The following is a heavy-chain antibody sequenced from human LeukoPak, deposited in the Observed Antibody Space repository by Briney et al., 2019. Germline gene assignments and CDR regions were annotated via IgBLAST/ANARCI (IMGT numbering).Heavy chain of an antibody. V-gene: IGHV3-21*01. CDR1: GFTFSSYA. J-gene: IGHJ3*02. CDR2: ISSSSSYI. D-gene: IGHD5-12*01. Sequence: GGSLRLSCAASGFTFSSYAMSWVRQAPGKGLELVSSISSSSSYIYYADAVKGRFTITRANAKNSLYLQMNSLRAEDTAVYYCAREGWDSGYDSGSFDIWGQGTMVTVSS. CDR3: AREGWDSGYDSGSFDI.